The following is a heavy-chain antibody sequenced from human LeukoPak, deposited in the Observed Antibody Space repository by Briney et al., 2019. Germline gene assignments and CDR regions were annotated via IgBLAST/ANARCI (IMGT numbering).Heavy chain of an antibody. J-gene: IGHJ4*02. Sequence: ASVKVSCKASGYTFTGYYMYWVRQAPGQGLEWMGWIIPNNGATNYAQKFQGRVTMTSDTSISTAYMELSGLRSDDTAVYYCARGRGIGTVNYCDYWSQGTLVTVSS. CDR3: ARGRGIGTVNYCDY. D-gene: IGHD3-3*02. CDR1: GYTFTGYY. CDR2: IIPNNGAT. V-gene: IGHV1-2*02.